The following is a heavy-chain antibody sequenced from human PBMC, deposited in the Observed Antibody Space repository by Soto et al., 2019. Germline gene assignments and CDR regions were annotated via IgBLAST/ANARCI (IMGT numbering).Heavy chain of an antibody. CDR1: GGSISSGGYY. J-gene: IGHJ3*02. V-gene: IGHV4-31*03. CDR2: IYYSGST. CDR3: ARVVDRDYGDAFDI. Sequence: QVQLQESGPGLVKPSQTLSLTCTVSGGSISSGGYYWSWIRQHPGKGLEWVGYIYYSGSTYYNPSPQSRVTISVDTSKNQFSLKLSSVTAADTAVYYCARVVDRDYGDAFDIWGQGTMVTVSS. D-gene: IGHD4-17*01.